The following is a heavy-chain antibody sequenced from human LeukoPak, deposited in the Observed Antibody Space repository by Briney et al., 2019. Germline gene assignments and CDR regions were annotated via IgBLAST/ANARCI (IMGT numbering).Heavy chain of an antibody. V-gene: IGHV3-53*01. Sequence: GGSLRLSCAASGFTVSSNYMSWVRQAPGKGLEWVSVIYSGGSTYYADSVKGRFTISRDNSKNTLYLQMNSLRAEDTAVYYCARDLPDSSGYTFDYWGQGTLVTVSS. CDR3: ARDLPDSSGYTFDY. D-gene: IGHD3-22*01. CDR2: IYSGGST. CDR1: GFTVSSNY. J-gene: IGHJ4*02.